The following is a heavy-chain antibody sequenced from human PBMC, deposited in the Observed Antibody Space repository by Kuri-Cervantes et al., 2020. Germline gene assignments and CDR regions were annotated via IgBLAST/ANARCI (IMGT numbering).Heavy chain of an antibody. J-gene: IGHJ4*02. CDR1: GFTFSSYA. Sequence: GESLKISCAASGFTFSSYAMSWVRQAPGKGLEWVSAISGSGGSTYYADAVKGRFTISRDNSKNTLSLQMNSLRAEDTAVYYCAKGGIRDYGSGSYPVYFDYWGQGTLVTVSS. D-gene: IGHD3-10*01. V-gene: IGHV3-23*01. CDR2: ISGSGGST. CDR3: AKGGIRDYGSGSYPVYFDY.